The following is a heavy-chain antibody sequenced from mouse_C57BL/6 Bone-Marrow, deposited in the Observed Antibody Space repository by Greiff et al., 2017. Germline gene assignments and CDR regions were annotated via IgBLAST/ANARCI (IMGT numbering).Heavy chain of an antibody. Sequence: VQLQESGAELVKPGASVKLSCKASGYTFTSYWMHWVKQRPGQGLEWIGMIHPNSGSTNYNEKFKSKATLTVYKSSSTAYMQLSSLTSEDSAVYYCARSDWYFDVWGTGTTVTVAS. CDR1: GYTFTSYW. V-gene: IGHV1-64*01. CDR3: ARSDWYFDV. J-gene: IGHJ1*03. CDR2: IHPNSGST.